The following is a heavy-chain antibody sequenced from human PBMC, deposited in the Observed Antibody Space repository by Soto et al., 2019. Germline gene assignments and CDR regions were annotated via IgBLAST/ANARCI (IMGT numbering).Heavy chain of an antibody. CDR3: ARVERGTATTVVDALGV. V-gene: IGHV4-34*01. D-gene: IGHD1-1*01. CDR1: GGSVNSGNYY. Sequence: VQLQQWGAGLLKPSETLSLTCAVFGGSVNSGNYYWSWIRQQPGKGLEWHGEMRHRGGTNFNPSLKNQVTISVETPKNQCSRTRSSVPAADTALYHCARVERGTATTVVDALGVRGPGKMVTVSS. J-gene: IGHJ3*01. CDR2: MRHRGGT.